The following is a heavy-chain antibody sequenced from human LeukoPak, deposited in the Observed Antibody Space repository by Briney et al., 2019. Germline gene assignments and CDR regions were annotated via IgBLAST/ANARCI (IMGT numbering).Heavy chain of an antibody. Sequence: SETLSLTCAVYGGSFNGDYWSWIRQPPGKGLEWIGEINHSRSTNYNPSLKSRVTISLDTSKNQFSLKLSSVTAADTAVYYCARAASGRGVVVITEYDYWGQGTLVTVSS. CDR1: GGSFNGDY. CDR2: INHSRST. V-gene: IGHV4-34*01. D-gene: IGHD3-22*01. CDR3: ARAASGRGVVVITEYDY. J-gene: IGHJ4*02.